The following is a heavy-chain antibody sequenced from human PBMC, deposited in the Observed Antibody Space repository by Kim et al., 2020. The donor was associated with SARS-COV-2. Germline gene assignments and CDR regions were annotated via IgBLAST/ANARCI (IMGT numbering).Heavy chain of an antibody. CDR2: ISSHGGST. D-gene: IGHD3-22*01. V-gene: IGHV3-64*01. J-gene: IGHJ4*02. CDR1: GFSFRTYP. Sequence: GGSLRLSCAASGFSFRTYPMHWVRQAPGQGLEYVSAISSHGGSTYYSNSVRGRFTISRDNSKNTLYLQMGGLRKEDTAVYYCARKGDYFDSNLDFWGQGIPVIVSS. CDR3: ARKGDYFDSNLDF.